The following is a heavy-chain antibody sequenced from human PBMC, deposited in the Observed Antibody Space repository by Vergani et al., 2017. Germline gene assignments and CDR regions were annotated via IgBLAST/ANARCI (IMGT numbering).Heavy chain of an antibody. J-gene: IGHJ5*02. CDR3: ARYAGYCSGASCSMTGWFDP. V-gene: IGHV4-59*01. CDR2: IHNSGST. Sequence: VQLQESGPGLVKPSETLFLTCNNSGGSIRNYYWSWIRQSPGKGLEWIGYIHNSGSTNYNPSVKTRVSMSFDTSKNRFSLKLTSVTAADTAVYFCARYAGYCSGASCSMTGWFDPWGRGTLVTVSS. D-gene: IGHD2-15*01. CDR1: GGSIRNYY.